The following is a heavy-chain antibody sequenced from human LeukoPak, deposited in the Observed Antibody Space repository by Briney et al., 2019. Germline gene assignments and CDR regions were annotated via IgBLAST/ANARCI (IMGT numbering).Heavy chain of an antibody. Sequence: GRSLRLACAASGFTFSRYGMHWVRHAPGKGLEWVAVISDDGNKKYYADSVKGRFTISRDKSKDTVYLQMNSLRAEDTAVYYCAKDSRHYYFDYWGQGTPVTVSS. CDR1: GFTFSRYG. D-gene: IGHD3-3*02. J-gene: IGHJ4*02. CDR3: AKDSRHYYFDY. V-gene: IGHV3-30*18. CDR2: ISDDGNKK.